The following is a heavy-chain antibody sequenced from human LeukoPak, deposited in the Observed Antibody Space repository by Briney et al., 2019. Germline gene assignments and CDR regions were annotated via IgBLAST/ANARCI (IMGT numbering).Heavy chain of an antibody. CDR2: IGRSGNDI. CDR1: GFTFSTYS. V-gene: IGHV3-48*01. CDR3: AKGRDWASAAGTDFDY. J-gene: IGHJ4*02. D-gene: IGHD6-13*01. Sequence: GGSLRLSCAASGFTFSTYSMNWVRQAPGKGLEWVSHIGRSGNDIYYADSVKGRFTISRDNAKNSLYLQMNSLRAEDTAVYYCAKGRDWASAAGTDFDYWGQGTLVTVSS.